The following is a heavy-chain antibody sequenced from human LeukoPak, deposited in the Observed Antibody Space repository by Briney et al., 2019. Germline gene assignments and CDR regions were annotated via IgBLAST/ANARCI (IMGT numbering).Heavy chain of an antibody. CDR3: EVQLWLLGVGDAFDI. Sequence: SETLSLTCAVYGGSFSGYYWRWIRQPPGKGLEWIGEINHSGSTNYNPSLKSRVTISVDTSKNQFSLKLSSVTAADTAVYYCEVQLWLLGVGDAFDIWGQGTMVTVSS. CDR1: GGSFSGYY. J-gene: IGHJ3*02. CDR2: INHSGST. V-gene: IGHV4-34*01. D-gene: IGHD5-18*01.